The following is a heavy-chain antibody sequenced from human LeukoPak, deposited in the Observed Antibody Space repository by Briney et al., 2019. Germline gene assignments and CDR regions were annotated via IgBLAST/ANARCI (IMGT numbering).Heavy chain of an antibody. CDR2: ISGSGGST. D-gene: IGHD5-18*01. Sequence: GGSLRLSCAASGFTFSSYAMSWVRQALGKGLEWVSAISGSGGSTYYADSVKGRFTISRDNSKNTLYLQMNSLRAEDTAVYYCAKRGGYSYDLPPFYYYYGMDVWGQGTTVTVSS. CDR1: GFTFSSYA. J-gene: IGHJ6*02. V-gene: IGHV3-23*01. CDR3: AKRGGYSYDLPPFYYYYGMDV.